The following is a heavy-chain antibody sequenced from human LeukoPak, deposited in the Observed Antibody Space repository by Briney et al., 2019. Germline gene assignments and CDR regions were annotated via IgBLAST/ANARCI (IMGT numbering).Heavy chain of an antibody. Sequence: GRSLRLSCAASGFTFSSYGMHWVRQAPGKGLEWVAVISYDGSNKYYADSVKGRFTISRDNSKNTLYLQMNSLRAEDTAVYYCAKVEDGSGSYYYYYYYMDVWGKGTTVTISS. V-gene: IGHV3-30*18. D-gene: IGHD3-10*01. CDR1: GFTFSSYG. CDR3: AKVEDGSGSYYYYYYYMDV. J-gene: IGHJ6*03. CDR2: ISYDGSNK.